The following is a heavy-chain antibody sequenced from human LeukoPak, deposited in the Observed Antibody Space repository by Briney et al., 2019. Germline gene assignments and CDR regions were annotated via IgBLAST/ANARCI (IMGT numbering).Heavy chain of an antibody. Sequence: GASVKVSCKASGYTFTGYYMHWVRQAPGQGLEWMGWINPNSGGTNYAQKFQGRVTMTRDTSISTAYMELSRLRSDDTAVYYCAREFPGVVIINGYDYWGQGTLVTVSS. CDR1: GYTFTGYY. J-gene: IGHJ4*02. V-gene: IGHV1-2*02. CDR3: AREFPGVVIINGYDY. D-gene: IGHD3-3*01. CDR2: INPNSGGT.